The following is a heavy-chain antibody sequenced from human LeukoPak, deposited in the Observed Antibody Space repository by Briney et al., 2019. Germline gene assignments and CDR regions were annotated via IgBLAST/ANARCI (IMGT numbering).Heavy chain of an antibody. CDR1: GLTFSSSA. D-gene: IGHD1-1*01. CDR2: ISGRGGRT. J-gene: IGHJ4*02. CDR3: AKETGTHYFDY. V-gene: IGHV3-23*01. Sequence: PGGSLRLSCAASGLTFSSSAMSWVRQAPGKGLGWVSAISGRGGRTYYADSVKGRFTISRDNSKNTLYLQMNSLRAEDTAVYYCAKETGTHYFDYWGQGTLVTVSS.